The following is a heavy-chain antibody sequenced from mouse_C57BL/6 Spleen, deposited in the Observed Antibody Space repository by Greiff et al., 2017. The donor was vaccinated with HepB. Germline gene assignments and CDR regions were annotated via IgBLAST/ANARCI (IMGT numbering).Heavy chain of an antibody. Sequence: QVQLKQPGAVLVRPGSSVKLSCKASGYTFTSYWMHWVKQRPIQGLEWIGNIDPSDSETHYNQKFKDKATLTVDKSSSTAYMQLSSLTSEDSAVYYCATYYDYLDYWGQGTTLTVSS. D-gene: IGHD2-4*01. CDR1: GYTFTSYW. CDR3: ATYYDYLDY. CDR2: IDPSDSET. V-gene: IGHV1-52*01. J-gene: IGHJ2*01.